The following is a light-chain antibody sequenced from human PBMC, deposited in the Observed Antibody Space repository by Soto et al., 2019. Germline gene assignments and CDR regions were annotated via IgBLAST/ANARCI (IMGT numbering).Light chain of an antibody. CDR1: SSNIGTNA. Sequence: QSVLTQPPSASGTPGQRVTISFFGGSSNIGTNAVNWYQQLPGTAPKLLIYNNNQRPSGVPDRFSGSKSGTSASLAISGLQSFDESDYYGAAWDDSLNGYVFGTGTKVTV. V-gene: IGLV1-44*01. CDR3: AAWDDSLNGYV. CDR2: NNN. J-gene: IGLJ1*01.